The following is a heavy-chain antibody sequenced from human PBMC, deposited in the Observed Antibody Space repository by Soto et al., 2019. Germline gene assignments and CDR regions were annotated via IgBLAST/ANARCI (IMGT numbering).Heavy chain of an antibody. CDR3: ARRSAYNWFDP. J-gene: IGHJ5*02. V-gene: IGHV1-3*01. CDR1: GYTFTSYA. Sequence: ASVKVSCKASGYTFTSYAMHWVRQAPGQRLEWMGWINAGNGNTKYSQKFQGRVTITRDTSASTAYMELSSLRSGDTAVYYCARRSAYNWFDPWGQGTLVTVSS. D-gene: IGHD2-15*01. CDR2: INAGNGNT.